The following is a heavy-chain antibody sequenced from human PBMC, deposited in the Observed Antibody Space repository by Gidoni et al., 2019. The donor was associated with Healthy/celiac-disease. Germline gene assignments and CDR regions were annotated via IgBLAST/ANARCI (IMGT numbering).Heavy chain of an antibody. V-gene: IGHV1-69*06. Sequence: QVQLVQSGAEVKKPGSSVKVSCKASGGTFSSYAISWVRQAPGQGLEWMGGIIPIFGTANYAQKCQGRVTITADKSTSTAYMELSSLRSEDTAVYYCAERIAAAGWDGGYYFDYWGQGTLVTVSS. CDR3: AERIAAAGWDGGYYFDY. J-gene: IGHJ4*02. D-gene: IGHD6-13*01. CDR2: IIPIFGTA. CDR1: GGTFSSYA.